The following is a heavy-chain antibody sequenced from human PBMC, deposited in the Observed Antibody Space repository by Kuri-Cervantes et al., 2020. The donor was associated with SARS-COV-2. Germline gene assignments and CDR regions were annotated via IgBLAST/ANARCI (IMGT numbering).Heavy chain of an antibody. Sequence: SETLSLTCNVSGDSIRDYYWNWIRQSPGKGLEWIGYVYYSGVTDYNPSLKSRVTISVHTSKNQFSLRLNSVTAADTAIYYCARSWVSVAARYGGFDNWGQGTLVTDSS. J-gene: IGHJ4*02. CDR2: VYYSGVT. D-gene: IGHD6-19*01. V-gene: IGHV4-59*01. CDR1: GDSIRDYY. CDR3: ARSWVSVAARYGGFDN.